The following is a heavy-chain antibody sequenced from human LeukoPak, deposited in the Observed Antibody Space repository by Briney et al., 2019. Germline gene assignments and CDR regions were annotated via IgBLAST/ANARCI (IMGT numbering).Heavy chain of an antibody. CDR1: GYTFTGYY. J-gene: IGHJ4*02. D-gene: IGHD6-13*01. CDR3: ARDAGYSSSWYYRTLDY. CDR2: INPNSGGT. Sequence: GASVKVSCKASGYTFTGYYMHWVRQAPGQGLEWMGWINPNSGGTNYAQKFQGRVTMTRDTSISTAYMELSRLRSDDTAVYYCARDAGYSSSWYYRTLDYWGQGTLVTVSS. V-gene: IGHV1-2*02.